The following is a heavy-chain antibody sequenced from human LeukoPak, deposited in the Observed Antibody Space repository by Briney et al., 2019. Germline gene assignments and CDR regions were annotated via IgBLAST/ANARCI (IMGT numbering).Heavy chain of an antibody. CDR1: GFTFSSYA. V-gene: IGHV3-64D*09. J-gene: IGHJ4*02. CDR3: VKDLFGGYCSGGSCHRSDY. CDR2: ISCNGGST. Sequence: GGSLRLSCSASGFTFSSYAMHWVRQAPGKGLEYASAISCNGGSTYYADSVKGRFTISRDNSKNTLYLQMSSLRAVDTAVYYCVKDLFGGYCSGGSCHRSDYWGQGTLVTVSS. D-gene: IGHD2-15*01.